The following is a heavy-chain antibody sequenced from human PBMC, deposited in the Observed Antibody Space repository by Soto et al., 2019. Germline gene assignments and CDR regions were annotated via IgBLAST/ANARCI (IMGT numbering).Heavy chain of an antibody. CDR3: ARWNSGSYSSYYFDY. V-gene: IGHV4-39*01. J-gene: IGHJ4*02. CDR2: IYDSGST. D-gene: IGHD1-26*01. CDR1: GGSISSSSYY. Sequence: SETLSLTCTVAGGSISSSSYYWGWIRQPPGKGREGIGSIYDSGSTYYNPSLKSQVTISVDTSKNQSSLTLGSVTAADTAVYYCARWNSGSYSSYYFDYWGQGTLVTVSS.